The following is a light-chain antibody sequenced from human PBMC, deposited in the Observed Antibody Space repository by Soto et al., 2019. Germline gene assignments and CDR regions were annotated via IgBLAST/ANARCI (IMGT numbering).Light chain of an antibody. Sequence: QSVLTQPPSASGSPGQSVTISCTGTSSDVGGYNYVSWYQKNPGKAPRLMIYEVSKRPSGVPGRFSGSKSGNTASLTVSGLQAEEEADYYYSSYAGSNNYVVFGGGTKLTVL. CDR2: EVS. V-gene: IGLV2-8*01. J-gene: IGLJ2*01. CDR3: SSYAGSNNYVV. CDR1: SSDVGGYNY.